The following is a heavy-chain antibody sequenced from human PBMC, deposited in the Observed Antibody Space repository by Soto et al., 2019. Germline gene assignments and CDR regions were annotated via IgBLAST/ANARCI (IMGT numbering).Heavy chain of an antibody. CDR2: IIPIFGTA. CDR3: AITHCTNGVCLNWFDP. D-gene: IGHD2-8*01. J-gene: IGHJ5*02. Sequence: QVQLVQSGAEVKKPGSSVKVSCKASGGTFSSYAISWVRQAPGQGLEWMGGIIPIFGTANYAQKFQGRVTITADESTSTAYMELSSVRSEDTAVYYCAITHCTNGVCLNWFDPWGQGTLVTVSS. CDR1: GGTFSSYA. V-gene: IGHV1-69*12.